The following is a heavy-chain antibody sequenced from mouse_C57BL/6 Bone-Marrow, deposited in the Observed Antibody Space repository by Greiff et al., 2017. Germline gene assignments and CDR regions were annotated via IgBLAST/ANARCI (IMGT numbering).Heavy chain of an antibody. V-gene: IGHV1-81*01. CDR3: ARRAYYGYDEWFAY. Sequence: QVQLQQSGAELARPGASVKLSCKASGYTFTRYGISWVKQRTGQGLEWIGESYPRSGNTYYNEKFQGKATLTADKSSSTAYMELRSLTSEDSAVYFCARRAYYGYDEWFAYWGQGTLVTVSA. CDR1: GYTFTRYG. CDR2: SYPRSGNT. J-gene: IGHJ3*01. D-gene: IGHD2-9*01.